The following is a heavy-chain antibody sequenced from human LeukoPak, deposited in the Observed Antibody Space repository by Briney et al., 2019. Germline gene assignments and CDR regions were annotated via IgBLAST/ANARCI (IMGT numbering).Heavy chain of an antibody. CDR3: ANDDYGSGSYYLYGY. Sequence: GGSLRLSCAASGFTFSSYAMSWVRQAPGKGLEWVSAISGSGGSTYYADSVKGRFTISRDNSKNTLYLQMNSLRAEDTAVYYCANDDYGSGSYYLYGYWGQGTLVTVSS. D-gene: IGHD3-10*01. J-gene: IGHJ4*02. CDR1: GFTFSSYA. V-gene: IGHV3-23*01. CDR2: ISGSGGST.